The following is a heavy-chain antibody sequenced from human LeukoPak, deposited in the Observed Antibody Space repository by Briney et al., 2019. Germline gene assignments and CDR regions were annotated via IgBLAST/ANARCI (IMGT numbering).Heavy chain of an antibody. CDR3: ARGGWTAAAGPYYFDY. Sequence: ASVKVSCTASGYTFTSYDIHWVRQATGQGLEWMGWMNPNSGNTGYAQKFQGRVTMTRNTSISTAYMELSSLRSEDTAVYYCARGGWTAAAGPYYFDYWGQGTLVTVSS. CDR1: GYTFTSYD. V-gene: IGHV1-8*01. CDR2: MNPNSGNT. J-gene: IGHJ4*02. D-gene: IGHD6-13*01.